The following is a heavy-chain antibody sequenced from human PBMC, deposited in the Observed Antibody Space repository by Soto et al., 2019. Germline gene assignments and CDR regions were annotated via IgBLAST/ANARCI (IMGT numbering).Heavy chain of an antibody. CDR2: INPNSGGT. CDR3: VRSLTEEYYTITGCYTRPLYGIDV. V-gene: IGHV1-2*02. CDR1: GYTFSGYY. Sequence: QEQLVQSGAEVKKPGASVKVSCKASGYTFSGYYIHWLRQAPGQGLEWMGWINPNSGGTNYAKKFQGRVTVTRDTTTSTDFMQLSRLTSDDTAVYYCVRSLTEEYYTITGCYTRPLYGIDVWGQGTTVTVSS. D-gene: IGHD2-2*02. J-gene: IGHJ6*02.